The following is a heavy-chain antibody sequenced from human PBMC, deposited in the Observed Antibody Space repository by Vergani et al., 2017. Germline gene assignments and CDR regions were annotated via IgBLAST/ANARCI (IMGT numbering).Heavy chain of an antibody. CDR2: IYYSGST. CDR1: GGSISSYY. J-gene: IGHJ4*02. D-gene: IGHD1-26*01. Sequence: QLQLQESGSGLVKPSETLSLTCTVSGGSISSYYWSWIRQPPGKGLEWIGYIYYSGSTNYNPSLKSRVTISVDTSKNQFSLKLSSVTAADTAVYYCARDGDSGVGATHWGQGTLVTVSS. V-gene: IGHV4-59*01. CDR3: ARDGDSGVGATH.